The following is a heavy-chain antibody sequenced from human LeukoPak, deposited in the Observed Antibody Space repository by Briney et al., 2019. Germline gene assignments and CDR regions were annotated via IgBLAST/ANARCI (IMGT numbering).Heavy chain of an antibody. D-gene: IGHD2-15*01. Sequence: RASVKVSCKAPGYTFTSYGISWVRQAPGQGLEWMGWISAYNGNTNYAQKLQGRVTMTTDTSTSTAYMELRSLRSDDTAVYYCARDSPGCSGGSCYTILFDYWGQGTLVTVSS. CDR3: ARDSPGCSGGSCYTILFDY. J-gene: IGHJ4*02. CDR2: ISAYNGNT. V-gene: IGHV1-18*01. CDR1: GYTFTSYG.